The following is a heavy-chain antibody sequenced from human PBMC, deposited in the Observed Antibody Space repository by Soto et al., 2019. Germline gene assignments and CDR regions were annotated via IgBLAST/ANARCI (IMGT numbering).Heavy chain of an antibody. CDR3: ARDSYGYSIPSAALGY. J-gene: IGHJ4*02. CDR1: GGTFSSYA. D-gene: IGHD5-18*01. Sequence: SVKVSCKASGGTFSSYAISWVRQAPGQGLEWMGGIIPIFGTANYAQKFQGRVTITADESTSTAYMGLSSLRSEDTAVYYCARDSYGYSIPSAALGYWGQGTLVTVSS. CDR2: IIPIFGTA. V-gene: IGHV1-69*13.